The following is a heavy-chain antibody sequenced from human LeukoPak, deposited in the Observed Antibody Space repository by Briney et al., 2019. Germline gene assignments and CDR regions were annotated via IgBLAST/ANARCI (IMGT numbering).Heavy chain of an antibody. CDR2: ISRSGATV. D-gene: IGHD2-21*02. CDR3: ARSMVTNYFDY. Sequence: PGGSLRLPCVASGFTFSSYEMNWVRQAPGKGLEWISYISRSGATVNDADSVKGRFTISRDDAKQSLYLQMNSLRAEDTAVYYCARSMVTNYFDYWGQGSLVTVSS. J-gene: IGHJ4*02. CDR1: GFTFSSYE. V-gene: IGHV3-48*03.